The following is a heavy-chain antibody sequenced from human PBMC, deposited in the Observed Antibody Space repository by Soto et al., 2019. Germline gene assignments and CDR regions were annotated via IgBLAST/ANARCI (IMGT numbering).Heavy chain of an antibody. D-gene: IGHD6-19*01. J-gene: IGHJ4*02. CDR2: IYYSGST. CDR3: ARRSSGWYPDLDY. CDR1: GGSISSSSYY. V-gene: IGHV4-39*01. Sequence: QLQLQESGPGLVKPSETLSLTCTVSGGSISSSSYYWGWIRQPPGKGLEWIGSIYYSGSTYYNPSLKSRVTISVDTSKNQFSLKLSSVTAADTAVYYCARRSSGWYPDLDYWGQGTLVTVSS.